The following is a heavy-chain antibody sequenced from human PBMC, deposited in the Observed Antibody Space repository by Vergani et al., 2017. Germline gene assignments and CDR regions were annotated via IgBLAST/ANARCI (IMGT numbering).Heavy chain of an antibody. CDR1: GFTFSSYA. J-gene: IGHJ4*02. V-gene: IGHV3-23*04. CDR2: ISGSGGST. Sequence: EVQLVESGGGLVQPGGSLRLSCAASGFTFSSYAMSWVRQAPGKGLEWVSAISGSGGSTYYADSVKGRFTISRDNSNNTLYLQMNSLRAEDTAVYYCATVLYDILTGHDYWGQGTLVTVSS. CDR3: ATVLYDILTGHDY. D-gene: IGHD3-9*01.